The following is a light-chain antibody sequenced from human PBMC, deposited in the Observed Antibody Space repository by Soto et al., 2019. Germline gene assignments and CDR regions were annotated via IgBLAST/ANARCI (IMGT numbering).Light chain of an antibody. J-gene: IGLJ3*02. V-gene: IGLV3-21*04. CDR2: YDS. CDR3: QVWDTSGDLHWV. Sequence: SYELTQPPSVSVAPGKTARITCGGNNIRDKSVHWYQQRPGQAPILVIYYDSDRPSAIPERFSGSNSGNTATLTISRVEAGDEADYYCQVWDTSGDLHWVFGGGTKLTVL. CDR1: NIRDKS.